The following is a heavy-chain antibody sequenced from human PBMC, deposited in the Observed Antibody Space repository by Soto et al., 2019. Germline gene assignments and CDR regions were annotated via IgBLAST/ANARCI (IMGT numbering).Heavy chain of an antibody. CDR1: GYTFTGYY. J-gene: IGHJ6*02. Sequence: ASVKVSCKASGYTFTGYYIHWVRQAPGQGLEWMGWINPNSGGTNYAQKFQGRFTMTRDTSISSAYMELSSLRSDDTAVHYCARPTGYQLPRMDVWGQGSTVTAP. CDR3: ARPTGYQLPRMDV. D-gene: IGHD2-2*01. V-gene: IGHV1-2*02. CDR2: INPNSGGT.